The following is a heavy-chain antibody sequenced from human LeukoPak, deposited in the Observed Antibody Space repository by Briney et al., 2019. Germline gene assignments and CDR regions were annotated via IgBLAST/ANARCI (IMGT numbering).Heavy chain of an antibody. CDR1: GFTFRSYA. V-gene: IGHV3-23*01. CDR3: ARDRISGYYYFDY. J-gene: IGHJ4*02. Sequence: GGSLRLSCAASGFTFRSYAMSWVRQAPGKGLEWVSGISGSGDTTSYADSVKGRFTISRDNSKNSLYLQMNSLRAEDTAVYYCARDRISGYYYFDYWGQGTLVTVSS. D-gene: IGHD3-22*01. CDR2: ISGSGDTT.